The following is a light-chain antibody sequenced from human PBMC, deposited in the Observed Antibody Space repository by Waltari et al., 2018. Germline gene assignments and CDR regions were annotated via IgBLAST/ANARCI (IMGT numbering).Light chain of an antibody. V-gene: IGKV3-11*01. CDR3: QRRDSLLVT. J-gene: IGKJ4*01. Sequence: EIVLTQSPATLSLSPGERATLSCGASQSVSSYLAWYQQKPVQAPSLPLYDASSRAAGLPARFSGSGSGTDFTLTISSLEPEDFAVYYCQRRDSLLVTFGGGTKVQI. CDR1: QSVSSY. CDR2: DAS.